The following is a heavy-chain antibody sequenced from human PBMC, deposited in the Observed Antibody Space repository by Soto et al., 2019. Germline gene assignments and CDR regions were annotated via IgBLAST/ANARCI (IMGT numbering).Heavy chain of an antibody. Sequence: QVQLVQSGAEVKKPGASVKVSCKASGYTFTSYAMHWVRQAPGQRLEWMGWINAGNGNTKYSHKFQGRVTITRDTSASTAYMELSSLRSEDTAVYYCARGIGYSYGYPTAYWGQGTLVTVSS. V-gene: IGHV1-3*01. CDR1: GYTFTSYA. CDR3: ARGIGYSYGYPTAY. D-gene: IGHD5-18*01. CDR2: INAGNGNT. J-gene: IGHJ4*02.